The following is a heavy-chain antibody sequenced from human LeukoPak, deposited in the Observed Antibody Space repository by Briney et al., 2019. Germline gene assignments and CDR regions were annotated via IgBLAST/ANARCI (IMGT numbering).Heavy chain of an antibody. Sequence: SQTLSLTCAISGDSVSSNIAAWNWIRHSPSRALEWLGRTYYRSKWYNDYAVSVKSRITINPDTSKNQFSLQLNSVTPEDTAVYYCATEAVAGYNWFDPWGQGTLVTVSS. J-gene: IGHJ5*02. D-gene: IGHD6-19*01. CDR3: ATEAVAGYNWFDP. CDR1: GDSVSSNIAA. CDR2: TYYRSKWYN. V-gene: IGHV6-1*01.